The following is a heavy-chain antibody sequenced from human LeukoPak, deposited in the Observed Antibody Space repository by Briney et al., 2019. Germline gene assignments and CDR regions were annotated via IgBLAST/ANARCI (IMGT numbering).Heavy chain of an antibody. CDR2: NSAYNGNT. Sequence: ASVKVSCKASGYTFTSYGISWVRQAPGQGLEWMGWNSAYNGNTNYAQKLQGRVTMTTDTSTSTAYMELRSLRSDDTAVYYCARSYYYDSSGYYSETFDYWGQGSLVTVSS. CDR1: GYTFTSYG. V-gene: IGHV1-18*01. CDR3: ARSYYYDSSGYYSETFDY. J-gene: IGHJ4*02. D-gene: IGHD3-22*01.